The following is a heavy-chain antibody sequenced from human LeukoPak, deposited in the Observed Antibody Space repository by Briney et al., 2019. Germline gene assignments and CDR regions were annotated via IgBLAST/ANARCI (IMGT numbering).Heavy chain of an antibody. Sequence: PGGSLRLSCAASGFTFSDYYMSWIRQAPGKGLEWVSYISSSGSTIYYADSVKGRFTISRDNAKTSLYLQMNSLRAEDTAVYYCARADIVATIYDYWGQGTLVTVSS. D-gene: IGHD5-12*01. CDR3: ARADIVATIYDY. CDR1: GFTFSDYY. V-gene: IGHV3-11*01. J-gene: IGHJ4*02. CDR2: ISSSGSTI.